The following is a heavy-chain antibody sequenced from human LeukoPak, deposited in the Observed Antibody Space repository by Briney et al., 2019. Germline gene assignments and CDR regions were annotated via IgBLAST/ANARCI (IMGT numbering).Heavy chain of an antibody. J-gene: IGHJ4*02. D-gene: IGHD2-2*01. Sequence: SETLSLTCNVSGGSISSYYWSWIRQPPGKGLEGIGYIYTSGTTNYNPSLRSRVTMSADTSKNQFSLKVNSVTAADTAVYFCAGSLPAPKEFAYWGQGTLVTVSS. CDR1: GGSISSYY. CDR2: IYTSGTT. CDR3: AGSLPAPKEFAY. V-gene: IGHV4-4*09.